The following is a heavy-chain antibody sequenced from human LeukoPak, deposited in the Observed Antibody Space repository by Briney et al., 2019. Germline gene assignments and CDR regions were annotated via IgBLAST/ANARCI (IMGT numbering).Heavy chain of an antibody. Sequence: ASVKVSCKPSGYTFPCYYMHWVRQAPGQARAWVGWINPNSGGTNYAQKFQGRVTMTRDTSISTAYMELSRLRSDDTAVYYCARGGSYYYYYYMDVWGKGTTVTVSS. V-gene: IGHV1-2*02. J-gene: IGHJ6*03. CDR1: GYTFPCYY. CDR2: INPNSGGT. D-gene: IGHD1-26*01. CDR3: ARGGSYYYYYYMDV.